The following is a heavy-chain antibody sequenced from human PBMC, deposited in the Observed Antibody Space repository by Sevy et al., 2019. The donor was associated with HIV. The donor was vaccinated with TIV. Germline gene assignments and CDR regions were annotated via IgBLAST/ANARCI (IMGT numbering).Heavy chain of an antibody. CDR1: GFTFSSYS. V-gene: IGHV3-30*04. CDR3: ARDCLPFCCGDCYSHVFDP. CDR2: ISHDGGTK. Sequence: GGSLRLSCVGSGFTFSSYSFNWVRLAPGKGLEWVSLISHDGGTKFFADSVRGRFTISRDNSKNTLWLEMNSLRTEDTAVYFCARDCLPFCCGDCYSHVFDPWGQGTPVTVSS. D-gene: IGHD2-21*02. J-gene: IGHJ4*03.